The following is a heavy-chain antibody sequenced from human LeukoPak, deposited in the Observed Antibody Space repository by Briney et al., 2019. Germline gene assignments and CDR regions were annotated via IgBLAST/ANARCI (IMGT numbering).Heavy chain of an antibody. J-gene: IGHJ4*02. D-gene: IGHD6-19*01. V-gene: IGHV4-59*12. Sequence: SETLSLTCTVSGGSISSYYWSWIRQPPGKGLEWIGSIYYSGSTYYNPSLKSRVTISVDTSKNQFSLKLSSVTAADTAVYYCASGEQWLGGGFDYWGQRTLVTVSS. CDR2: IYYSGST. CDR1: GGSISSYY. CDR3: ASGEQWLGGGFDY.